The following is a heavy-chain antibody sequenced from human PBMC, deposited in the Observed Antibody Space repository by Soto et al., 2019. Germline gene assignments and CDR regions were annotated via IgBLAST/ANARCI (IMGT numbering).Heavy chain of an antibody. CDR2: IDWDDDK. CDR1: GFSLSTSGMC. V-gene: IGHV2-70*01. Sequence: SGPTLVNPTQTLTLTCTFSGFSLSTSGMCVSWIRQPPGKALEWLALIDWDDDKYYSTSLKTRLTISKDTSKNQVVLTMTNMDPVDTATYYCARIRFLETKPYYYYGMDVWGQGTTVTVSS. D-gene: IGHD3-3*01. J-gene: IGHJ6*02. CDR3: ARIRFLETKPYYYYGMDV.